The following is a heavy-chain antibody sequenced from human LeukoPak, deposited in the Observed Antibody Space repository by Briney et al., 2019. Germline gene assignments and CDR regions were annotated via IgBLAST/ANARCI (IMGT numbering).Heavy chain of an antibody. V-gene: IGHV4-61*01. J-gene: IGHJ4*02. CDR1: GGSVSSGSCY. CDR2: ISYSGRT. D-gene: IGHD3-16*01. Sequence: PSETLSLTCTVSGGSVSSGSCYWSWIRQPPGKGLEWIGYISYSGRTNYNPSLKSRVTVSADMSRNQFSLKLSSVTAADTAVYYCARGLGPIYFDYWGQGTLVTVSS. CDR3: ARGLGPIYFDY.